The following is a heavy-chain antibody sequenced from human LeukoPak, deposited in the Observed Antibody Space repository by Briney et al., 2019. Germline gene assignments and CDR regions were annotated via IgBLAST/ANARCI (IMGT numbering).Heavy chain of an antibody. CDR2: INHSGST. CDR1: GGSFSGYY. J-gene: IGHJ4*02. CDR3: ARAGDYYSTGDC. V-gene: IGHV4-34*01. D-gene: IGHD3-22*01. Sequence: SETLSLTCAVYGGSFSGYYWSWIRQPPGKGLEWIGEINHSGSTNYNPSLKSRVTISVDTSKNQFSLKLSSVTAEDTAVYYCARAGDYYSTGDCWGQGTLVTVSS.